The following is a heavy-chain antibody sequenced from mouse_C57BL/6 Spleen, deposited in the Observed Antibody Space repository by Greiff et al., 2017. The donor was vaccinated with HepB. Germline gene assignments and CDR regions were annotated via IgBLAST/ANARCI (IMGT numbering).Heavy chain of an antibody. J-gene: IGHJ4*01. CDR1: GYTFTDYE. CDR3: TTSSGYVGYAMDD. CDR2: IDPETGGT. Sequence: QVQLKESGAELVRPGASVTLSCKASGYTFTDYEMHWVKQTPVHGLEWIGAIDPETGGTAYNQKFKGKAILTADKSSSTAYMELRSLTSEDSAVYYCTTSSGYVGYAMDDWGQGTSVTVSS. V-gene: IGHV1-15*01. D-gene: IGHD3-2*02.